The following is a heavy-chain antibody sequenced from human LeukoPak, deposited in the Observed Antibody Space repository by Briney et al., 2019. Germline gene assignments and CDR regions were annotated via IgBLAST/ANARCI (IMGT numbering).Heavy chain of an antibody. V-gene: IGHV1-2*07. CDR3: ARDLSVATTTIKY. CDR1: GYTFTGYY. J-gene: IGHJ4*02. CDR2: INPNSGGT. D-gene: IGHD5-12*01. Sequence: ASVKVSCKASGYTFTGYYMHWVRQAPGQGLEWMGWINPNSGGTKYAHKFQGRVTMTRDTSISTAYMELSRLSSDDTAVDYCARDLSVATTTIKYWGQGTLVTVSS.